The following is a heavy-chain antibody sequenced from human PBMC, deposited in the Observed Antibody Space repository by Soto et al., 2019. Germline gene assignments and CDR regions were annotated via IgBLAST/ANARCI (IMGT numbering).Heavy chain of an antibody. J-gene: IGHJ3*02. CDR1: GYSFTSYW. CDR3: ARPTYYDFWSGKPSHDAFDI. V-gene: IGHV5-51*01. CDR2: IYPGDSDT. D-gene: IGHD3-3*01. Sequence: PGASLKISCQGSGYSFTSYWIGWVRQMPGKGLEWMGIIYPGDSDTRYSPSFQGQVTISADKSISTAYLQWSSLKASDTAMYYCARPTYYDFWSGKPSHDAFDIWGQGTMVTVSS.